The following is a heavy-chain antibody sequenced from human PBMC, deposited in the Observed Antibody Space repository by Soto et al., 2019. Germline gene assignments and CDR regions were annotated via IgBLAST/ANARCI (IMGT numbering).Heavy chain of an antibody. CDR1: GFYINSSSYY. J-gene: IGHJ4*02. CDR3: ARSYSGSYFDY. Sequence: SETMSLNCTITGFYINSSSYYRGWTRQPPGKGLEWIGNIFYSGSTYYNPSLKSRVTISVDTSKNQFSLKLSSVTAADTAVYYCARSYSGSYFDYWGQGTLVTVS. D-gene: IGHD1-26*01. V-gene: IGHV4-39*01. CDR2: IFYSGST.